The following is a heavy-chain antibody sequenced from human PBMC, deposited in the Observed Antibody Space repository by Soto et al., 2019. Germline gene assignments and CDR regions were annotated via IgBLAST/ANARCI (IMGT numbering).Heavy chain of an antibody. CDR3: VRATAARQRDYSYHYYLDI. CDR2: INPNGGST. Sequence: QVQLVQPGAEVKKPGASVKVSCKASGYTFINYYIHWVRQAPGQGLEWMGVINPNGGSTVYSHKFPGRVSLARGTSTSTVYVELSSLRSEDAAVYFCVRATAARQRDYSYHYYLDIWGKGATVTVSS. J-gene: IGHJ6*03. CDR1: GYTFINYY. V-gene: IGHV1-46*03. D-gene: IGHD6-6*01.